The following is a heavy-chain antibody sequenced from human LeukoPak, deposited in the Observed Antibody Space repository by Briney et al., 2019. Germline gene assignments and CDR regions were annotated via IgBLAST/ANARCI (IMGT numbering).Heavy chain of an antibody. CDR2: ISSGGNT. D-gene: IGHD2-15*01. CDR1: GFTVSSDY. CDR3: ARDPYCSGSSCYQV. V-gene: IGHV3-66*01. J-gene: IGHJ4*02. Sequence: GGSLRLSCAASGFTVSSDYMTWVRQAPGKGLEWVSIISSGGNTYYADTVKGRFTISRDNSKNTLYLQMHSLRAEDTAVYYCARDPYCSGSSCYQVWGQGTLVTVSS.